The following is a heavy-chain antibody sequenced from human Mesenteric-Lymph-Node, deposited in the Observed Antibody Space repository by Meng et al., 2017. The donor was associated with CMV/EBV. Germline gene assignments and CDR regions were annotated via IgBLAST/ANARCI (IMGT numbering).Heavy chain of an antibody. CDR2: LNPNSGGT. CDR3: ARGTVGWEPSTYYYFEF. Sequence: ASVKVSCKASGYTFTSYDINWVRQATGQGLEWMGWLNPNSGGTDFALKFQGRVTMTRDTSISTVYMELSTLRSDDTAVYYCARGTVGWEPSTYYYFEFWGQGALVTVSS. D-gene: IGHD1-26*01. CDR1: GYTFTSYD. V-gene: IGHV1-2*02. J-gene: IGHJ4*02.